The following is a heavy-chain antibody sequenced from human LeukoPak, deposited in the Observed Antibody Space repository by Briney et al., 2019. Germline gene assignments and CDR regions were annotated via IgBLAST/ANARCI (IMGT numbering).Heavy chain of an antibody. CDR3: ARTQLNSYYYYMDV. J-gene: IGHJ6*03. D-gene: IGHD2-2*01. Sequence: GGSLRLSCAASGFTFGTYSMNWVRQAPGEGLEWVSSVSSSSYIYYADSLKGRFTISRDNAKNSLYLQMNSLRAEDTAVYYCARTQLNSYYYYMDVWGKGTTVTVSS. CDR2: VSSSSYI. CDR1: GFTFGTYS. V-gene: IGHV3-21*01.